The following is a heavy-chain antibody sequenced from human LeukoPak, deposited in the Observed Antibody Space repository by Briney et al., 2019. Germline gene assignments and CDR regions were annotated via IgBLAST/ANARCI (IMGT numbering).Heavy chain of an antibody. V-gene: IGHV1-46*03. D-gene: IGHD3-10*01. CDR3: ARDPRGHHSYYYYMDV. CDR1: GYTFTSYY. CDR2: INPSGGST. J-gene: IGHJ6*03. Sequence: ASVKVSCKASGYTFTSYYMHWVRQAPGQGLEWMGIINPSGGSTSYAQKFQGRVTMTRDTSTSTVYMELSSLRSEDTAVYYCARDPRGHHSYYYYMDVWGKGTTVTVSS.